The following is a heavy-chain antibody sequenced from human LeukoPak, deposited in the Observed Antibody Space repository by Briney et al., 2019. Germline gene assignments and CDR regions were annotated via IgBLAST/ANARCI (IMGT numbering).Heavy chain of an antibody. Sequence: QPRGSLRLSCAASGFTFSSYGMHWVRQAPGKGLEWGAVIWYDGSNKYYADSVKGRFTISRDNSKNTLYLKMNSLRAEDTAVYYCARQSMVRGSYYFDYWGQGTLVTVSS. CDR3: ARQSMVRGSYYFDY. CDR1: GFTFSSYG. D-gene: IGHD3-10*01. V-gene: IGHV3-33*01. CDR2: IWYDGSNK. J-gene: IGHJ4*02.